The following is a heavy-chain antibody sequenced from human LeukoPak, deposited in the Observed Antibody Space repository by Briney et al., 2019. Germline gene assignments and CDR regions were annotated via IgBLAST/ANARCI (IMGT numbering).Heavy chain of an antibody. CDR1: GFTFSSYS. J-gene: IGHJ4*02. D-gene: IGHD5-18*01. CDR2: ISSSSYI. Sequence: PGGSLRLSCAASGFTFSSYSMNWVRQAPGKGLEWVSSISSSSYIYYADSVKGRFTISRDNAKNSLYLQMNSLRAEDTAVYYCARGQYSYGYYFDYWGQGTLATVSS. CDR3: ARGQYSYGYYFDY. V-gene: IGHV3-21*01.